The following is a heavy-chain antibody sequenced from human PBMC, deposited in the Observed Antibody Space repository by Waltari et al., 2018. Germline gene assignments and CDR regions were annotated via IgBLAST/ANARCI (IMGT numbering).Heavy chain of an antibody. CDR3: VRESFGNDI. J-gene: IGHJ4*02. CDR2: IKREIDGGTA. Sequence: QLVESGGGLVKPGESLRLSCVGSGYPFTYAWMSWVRQAPGKGLEWVGRIKREIDGGTAEYVESVKDRFTISRDDSKTTLYLQMNGLKSEDSAVYFCVRESFGNDIWGQGTLVTVSS. CDR1: GYPFTYAW. D-gene: IGHD3-10*01. V-gene: IGHV3-15*01.